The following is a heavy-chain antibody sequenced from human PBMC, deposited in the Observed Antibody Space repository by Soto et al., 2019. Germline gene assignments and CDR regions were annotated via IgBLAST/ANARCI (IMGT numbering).Heavy chain of an antibody. V-gene: IGHV1-18*01. Sequence: QVQLVQSGAEVKKPGASVKVSCKASGYTFNSYAISWVRQAPGQGLEWMGWSSAYNGNTNYAQMLQGRVTKTTDTSTSTAYMELRSLRSDDTAVYCCARELAAGTCAYWGQGTLVTVSS. J-gene: IGHJ4*02. D-gene: IGHD6-13*01. CDR2: SSAYNGNT. CDR1: GYTFNSYA. CDR3: ARELAAGTCAY.